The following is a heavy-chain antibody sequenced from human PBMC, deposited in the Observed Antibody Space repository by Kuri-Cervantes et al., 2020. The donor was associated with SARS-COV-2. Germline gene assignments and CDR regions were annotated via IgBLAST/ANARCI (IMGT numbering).Heavy chain of an antibody. CDR2: VNHNGNT. Sequence: SETLSLTWAVHGGSFSGLSWGWIRQSPGKGLEWIGEVNHNGNTNYNPSLKSRVTISLDTSKDQFSLILNSVTAADTSVYYCAISLLIFSNNAVGSSSIDYWGQGTLVTVSS. CDR3: AISLLIFSNNAVGSSSIDY. J-gene: IGHJ4*02. CDR1: GGSFSGLS. D-gene: IGHD6-6*01. V-gene: IGHV4-34*01.